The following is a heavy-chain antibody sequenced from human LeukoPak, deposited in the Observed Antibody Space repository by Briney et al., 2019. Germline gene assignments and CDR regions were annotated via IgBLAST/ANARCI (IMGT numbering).Heavy chain of an antibody. D-gene: IGHD2-2*01. Sequence: PGGSLRLSCVASGFTFSSYSMNWVRQAPGKGLEWVSSISSSSSYIYYADSVKGRFTISRDNAKNSLYLQMNSLRAEDTAVYYCARASCSSTSCSPDAFDIWGQGTMVTVSS. CDR3: ARASCSSTSCSPDAFDI. CDR2: ISSSSSYI. CDR1: GFTFSSYS. V-gene: IGHV3-21*01. J-gene: IGHJ3*02.